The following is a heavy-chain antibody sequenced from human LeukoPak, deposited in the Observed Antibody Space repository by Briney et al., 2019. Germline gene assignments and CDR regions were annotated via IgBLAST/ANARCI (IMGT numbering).Heavy chain of an antibody. D-gene: IGHD3-22*01. Sequence: GASVTVSCKASGYTFSNHYIHWVRQAPGQGLEWIGIVDPNTFATTYAQKFQGRLTVTSDTSTSTVTLKLRSLRSDDTAVYYCARDPRYYDSAGYYFDFWGQGTQVSVSS. CDR2: VDPNTFAT. CDR3: ARDPRYYDSAGYYFDF. CDR1: GYTFSNHY. V-gene: IGHV1-46*01. J-gene: IGHJ4*02.